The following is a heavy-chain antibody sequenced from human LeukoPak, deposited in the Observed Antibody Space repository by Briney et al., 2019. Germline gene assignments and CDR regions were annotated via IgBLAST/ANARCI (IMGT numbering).Heavy chain of an antibody. V-gene: IGHV3-43*02. CDR2: ISADGGST. CDR1: GFTFDDYA. CDR3: AKESGKFDY. J-gene: IGHJ4*02. Sequence: GGSRRLSCAASGFTFDDYAMHWVRQAPGKGLEWVSLISADGGSTFSADSVKGRFSISRDNSKNSLYLQMNSLRSEDTAMYYCAKESGKFDYWGQGTLVAVSS.